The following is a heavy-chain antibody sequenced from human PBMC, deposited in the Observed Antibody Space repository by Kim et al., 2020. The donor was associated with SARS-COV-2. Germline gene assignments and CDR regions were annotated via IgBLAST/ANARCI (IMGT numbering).Heavy chain of an antibody. CDR2: IHTGNGNT. CDR1: GYTFTSYA. D-gene: IGHD2-2*01. CDR3: ARDHRSCSSTTCYGEAIDY. J-gene: IGHJ4*02. Sequence: ASVKVSCKASGYTFTSYAMHWVRQAPGQRLEWMGWIHTGNGNTKYSQKFQGRVTITRYTSASTAFMELSSLRSADTAVYYCARDHRSCSSTTCYGEAIDYWGQGTLVTVSS. V-gene: IGHV1-3*04.